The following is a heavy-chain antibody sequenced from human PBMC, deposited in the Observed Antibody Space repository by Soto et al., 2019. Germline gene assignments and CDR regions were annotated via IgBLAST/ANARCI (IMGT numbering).Heavy chain of an antibody. Sequence: GGSLRLSCAASGFTFSTYSMNWVRQTPGKGLEWVGVIRSKAYGETADYAASVKGRFTTLRDDSKSIAYLQMNSLQSEDTGVYYCTKYTYTSRYSYFGMDVWGHGTTVTVSS. CDR1: GFTFSTYS. J-gene: IGHJ6*02. CDR2: IRSKAYGETA. CDR3: TKYTYTSRYSYFGMDV. D-gene: IGHD2-2*01. V-gene: IGHV3-49*04.